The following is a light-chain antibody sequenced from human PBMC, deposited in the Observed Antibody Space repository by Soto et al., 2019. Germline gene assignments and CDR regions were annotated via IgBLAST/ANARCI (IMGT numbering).Light chain of an antibody. V-gene: IGKV3-20*01. J-gene: IGKJ4*01. CDR1: QIVSSTY. CDR2: GAS. CDR3: QQYGVTPPNT. Sequence: EIVLTQSPGTLSLSPGERATLSCRASQIVSSTYLAWFQQKPGQAPRLLIYGASTRATGIPDRFSGSGSGTDLNLTISGLEPEDFALYYCQQYGVTPPNTFGGGTKVEV.